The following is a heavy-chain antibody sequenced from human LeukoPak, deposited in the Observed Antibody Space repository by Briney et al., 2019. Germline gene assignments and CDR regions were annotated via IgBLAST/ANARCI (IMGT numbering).Heavy chain of an antibody. J-gene: IGHJ4*02. CDR2: IYSSGST. D-gene: IGHD3-16*01. CDR1: GLTVSSNY. Sequence: GGSLRLFCAASGLTVSSNYMSWVRQAPGKGLEWVSVIYSSGSTYYADSVKGRFTISRDNSKNTLYLQMNSLRVEDTAVYYCARWGSLNVDYWGQGTLVTVSS. V-gene: IGHV3-66*01. CDR3: ARWGSLNVDY.